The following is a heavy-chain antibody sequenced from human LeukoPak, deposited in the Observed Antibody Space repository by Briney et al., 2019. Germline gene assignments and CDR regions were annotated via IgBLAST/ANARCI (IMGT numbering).Heavy chain of an antibody. CDR2: INHSGST. J-gene: IGHJ5*02. D-gene: IGHD6-13*01. CDR1: GGSFNGYY. Sequence: PSETLSLTCAVYGGSFNGYYWSWIRQPPGKGLEWIGEINHSGSTNYNPSLKSRVTISVDTSENQFSLKLSSVTAADTAVYYCARGRGSSSWYFHPNWFDPWGQGTLVTVSS. CDR3: ARGRGSSSWYFHPNWFDP. V-gene: IGHV4-34*01.